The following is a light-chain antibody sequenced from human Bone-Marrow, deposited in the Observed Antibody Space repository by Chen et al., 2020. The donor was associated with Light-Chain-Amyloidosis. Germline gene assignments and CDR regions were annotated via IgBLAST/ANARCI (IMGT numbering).Light chain of an antibody. CDR1: DLPTKY. Sequence: SYELTQPPSVAVSPGQTARMICSGEDLPTKYAYWYQQKPGQASVLVIHRDTERPSGISERFSGSSSGTTATLTISGGQAEDEADYHCQSADSSGTYEVIFGGGTKLTVL. CDR3: QSADSSGTYEVI. V-gene: IGLV3-25*03. CDR2: RDT. J-gene: IGLJ2*01.